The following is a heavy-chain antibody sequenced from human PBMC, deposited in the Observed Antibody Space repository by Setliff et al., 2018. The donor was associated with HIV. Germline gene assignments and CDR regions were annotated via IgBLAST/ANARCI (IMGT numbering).Heavy chain of an antibody. CDR1: GFSITDGFY. V-gene: IGHV4-38-2*01. D-gene: IGHD3-10*01. CDR2: INHSGST. CDR3: ARQPPLSVLQVWFDDY. Sequence: SETLSLTCDVSGFSITDGFYWAWIRQSPGKGLEWIGSINHSGSTYCTPSLKSRVTMSVDTSKNHFSLKLSSATAADTAMYFCARQPPLSVLQVWFDDYWGQGTLVTVSS. J-gene: IGHJ4*02.